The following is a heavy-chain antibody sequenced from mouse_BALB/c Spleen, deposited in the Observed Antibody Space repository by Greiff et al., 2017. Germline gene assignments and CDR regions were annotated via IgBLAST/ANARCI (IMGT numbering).Heavy chain of an antibody. CDR2: INPNNGGT. D-gene: IGHD2-12*01. J-gene: IGHJ4*01. V-gene: IGHV1-18*01. CDR3: PFYDGTHYYAMDY. CDR1: GYTFTDYN. Sequence: EVKLQQSGPELVKPGASVKIPCKASGYTFTDYNMDWVKQSHGKSLEWIGDINPNNGGTIYNQKFKGKATLTVDKSSSTAYMELRSLTSEDTAVYYCPFYDGTHYYAMDYWGQGTSVTVSS.